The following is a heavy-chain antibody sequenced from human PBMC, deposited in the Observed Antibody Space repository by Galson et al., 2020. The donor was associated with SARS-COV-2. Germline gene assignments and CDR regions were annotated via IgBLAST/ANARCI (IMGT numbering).Heavy chain of an antibody. D-gene: IGHD3-9*01. CDR2: INSDGSST. J-gene: IGHJ6*02. CDR1: GFTFSSYW. CDR3: ARSPYYYDILTGYYPSYGMDV. V-gene: IGHV3-74*01. Sequence: GGSLRLSCAASGFTFSSYWMHWVRQAPGKGLVWVSRINSDGSSTSYADSVKGRFTIPRDNAKNTLYLQMNSLRAEDTAVYYCARSPYYYDILTGYYPSYGMDVWGQGTTVTVSS.